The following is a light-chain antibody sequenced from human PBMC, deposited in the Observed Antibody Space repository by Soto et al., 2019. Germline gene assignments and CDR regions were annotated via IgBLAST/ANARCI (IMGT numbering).Light chain of an antibody. CDR3: QQYGSSPRT. J-gene: IGKJ1*01. Sequence: EIELTQSPGTLSLSPGERATLSCRASQSVSSSYLAWYQLKPGQAPRLLIYGASSRATGIPDRFSGSGSGTDFTLTISRLDPEDFAVYFCQQYGSSPRTFGQGTKVEIK. CDR2: GAS. V-gene: IGKV3-20*01. CDR1: QSVSSSY.